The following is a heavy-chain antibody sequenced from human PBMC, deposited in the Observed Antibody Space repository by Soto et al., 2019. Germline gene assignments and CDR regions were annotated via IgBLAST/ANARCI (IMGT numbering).Heavy chain of an antibody. J-gene: IGHJ4*02. D-gene: IGHD1-1*01. CDR2: ISGSGGSA. Sequence: PGGSLRLSCAASGFTFSTYAMSWFRQAPGKGLEWVSAISGSGGSAYYADSVKGRFTISRDNSKNTLYLQMNSLRAEDTAVYYCAKGNNNNRANYDFWSQGTVVPVSS. CDR1: GFTFSTYA. CDR3: AKGNNNNRANYDF. V-gene: IGHV3-23*01.